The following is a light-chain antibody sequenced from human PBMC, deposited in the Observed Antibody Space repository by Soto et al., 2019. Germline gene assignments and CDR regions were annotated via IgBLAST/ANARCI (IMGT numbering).Light chain of an antibody. J-gene: IGLJ2*01. V-gene: IGLV2-14*01. Sequence: QPVLTQPASVSGSPGQSITISCTGTSSDVGGYNYVSWYQQHPGKAPKVMIYDVSNRPSGASNRFSGSKSGNTASLTISGLQAEDEADYYCSSYRSRSPHVVFGGGTQLTVL. CDR2: DVS. CDR1: SSDVGGYNY. CDR3: SSYRSRSPHVV.